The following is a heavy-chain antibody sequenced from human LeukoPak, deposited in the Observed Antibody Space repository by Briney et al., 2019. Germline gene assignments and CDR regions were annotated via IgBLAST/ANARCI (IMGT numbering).Heavy chain of an antibody. V-gene: IGHV3-66*01. CDR3: ARDGYYYGSGAYPGD. CDR1: GFTVSSNY. CDR2: IYAGGKT. J-gene: IGHJ4*02. Sequence: PGGSLRLSCAASGFTVSSNYMSWVRRAPGKGLEWVSVIYAGGKTCYADSVKGRFTISRDNSKNTLYLQMNSLRAEDTAVYYCARDGYYYGSGAYPGDWGQGTLVTVSS. D-gene: IGHD3-10*01.